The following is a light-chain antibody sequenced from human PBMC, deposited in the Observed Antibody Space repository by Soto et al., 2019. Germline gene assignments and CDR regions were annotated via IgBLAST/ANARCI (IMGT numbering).Light chain of an antibody. CDR1: KSDIGVYDF. CDR2: EVV. J-gene: IGLJ1*01. CDR3: KSYAGSNTYV. V-gene: IGLV2-8*01. Sequence: QSVLPQPPSASGSPGQSGAISCTGTKSDIGVYDFVSWYQHHPGKAPRLIIYEVVQRPSGVPDRFSGSKSGNTASLTVSGLQAADEADYFCKSYAGSNTYVFGSGTKVTV.